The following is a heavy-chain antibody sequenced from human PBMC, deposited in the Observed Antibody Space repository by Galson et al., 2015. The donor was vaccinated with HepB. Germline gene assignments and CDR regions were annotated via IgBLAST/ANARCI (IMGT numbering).Heavy chain of an antibody. CDR3: ARARAVRAADY. D-gene: IGHD6-25*01. Sequence: SLRLSCAASGFTVSSNYMSWVRQAPGKGLEWVSVIYSGGSTYYADSVKGRFTISRDNSKNTLYLQMNSLRAEDTAVYYCARARAVRAADYWGQGTLVTVSS. CDR2: IYSGGST. J-gene: IGHJ4*02. CDR1: GFTVSSNY. V-gene: IGHV3-66*01.